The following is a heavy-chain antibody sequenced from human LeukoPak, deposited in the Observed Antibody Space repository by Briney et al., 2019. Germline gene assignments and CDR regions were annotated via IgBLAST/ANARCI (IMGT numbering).Heavy chain of an antibody. CDR3: ARGLRSGNYYFDD. D-gene: IGHD1-26*01. J-gene: IGHJ4*02. CDR1: GLSVSSNY. Sequence: GGSLRLSCAASGLSVSSNYLTWVRQAPGKGLEWVSIIYNDGTTYYADSVKGRFTISRDNSKNTLSPQMNRLRGEDTAVYYCARGLRSGNYYFDDWGQGTLVTVSS. V-gene: IGHV3-66*01. CDR2: IYNDGTT.